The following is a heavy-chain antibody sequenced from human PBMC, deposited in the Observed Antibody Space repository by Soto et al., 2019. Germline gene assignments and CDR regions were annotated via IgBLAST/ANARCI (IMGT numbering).Heavy chain of an antibody. V-gene: IGHV4-61*03. D-gene: IGHD2-2*01. CDR3: ARVWLKRSDTSWFDP. J-gene: IGHJ5*02. Sequence: PSETLSLTCIVSGDSVTTKNYYWNWIRQPPGRGLEWIGCLYDTGSTNYNPSLRSRVTMSADTSKNHISLRLTSVTADDTAVYYCARVWLKRSDTSWFDPWGQGALVTVSS. CDR2: LYDTGST. CDR1: GDSVTTKNYY.